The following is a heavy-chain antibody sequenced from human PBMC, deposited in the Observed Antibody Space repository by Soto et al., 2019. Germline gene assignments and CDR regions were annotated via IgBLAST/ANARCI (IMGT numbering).Heavy chain of an antibody. CDR3: AEVDDVEALLAY. Sequence: QITLKESGPTLVKPTQTLTLTCTFSGFSLSTTGEGVGWIRQPPGKALEWLAVIYWNDDKSYSASLKSRLTISKDTSKKHVGLTMMNMAPVDTGTDYRAEVDDVEALLAYLGQGTLVTVSS. J-gene: IGHJ4*02. CDR1: GFSLSTTGEG. CDR2: IYWNDDK. V-gene: IGHV2-5*01. D-gene: IGHD6-6*01.